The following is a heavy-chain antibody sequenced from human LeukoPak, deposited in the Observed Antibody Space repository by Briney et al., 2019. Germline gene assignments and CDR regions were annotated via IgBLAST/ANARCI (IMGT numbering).Heavy chain of an antibody. J-gene: IGHJ6*02. CDR3: ARDYRGSGSFYYYGMDV. CDR1: GFTFSSYG. Sequence: GGSLRLSCAASGFTFSSYGMHWVRQAPGKGLEWVAVIWYDGSNKYYADSVKGRFTISRDNSKNTLYLQMNSLRAEDTAVYYCARDYRGSGSFYYYGMDVWGQGTTVTVSS. D-gene: IGHD3-10*01. V-gene: IGHV3-33*01. CDR2: IWYDGSNK.